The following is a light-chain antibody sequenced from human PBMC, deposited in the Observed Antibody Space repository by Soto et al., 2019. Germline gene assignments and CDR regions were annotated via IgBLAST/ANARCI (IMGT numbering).Light chain of an antibody. V-gene: IGKV3-15*01. J-gene: IGKJ4*01. CDR1: QSVGRN. CDR2: GAS. Sequence: EIVMTQSPATLSVSPGERATLSCRASQSVGRNLAWYQQKPGQAPRLLIYGASTRATGIPARFSGSGSGTEFTLTISSLQSEDFAIYSCQQYNHWLPLTLGGRTKVELK. CDR3: QQYNHWLPLT.